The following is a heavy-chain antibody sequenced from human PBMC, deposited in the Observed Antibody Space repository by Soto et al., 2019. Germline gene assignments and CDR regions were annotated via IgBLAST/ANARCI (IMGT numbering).Heavy chain of an antibody. CDR1: GGAINDHY. V-gene: IGHV4-59*11. D-gene: IGHD3-9*01. CDR2: ISYNGNT. CDR3: ARVRTGYFDS. Sequence: QVQLQESGPGLVKPSETLSLTCTLSGGAINDHYWSFIRQPPGKGLEWIGYISYNGNTNYNPSLESRVTISVDRSRNQFSLRLTSLTAADKAVYYCARVRTGYFDSWGRGALVTVSS. J-gene: IGHJ4*02.